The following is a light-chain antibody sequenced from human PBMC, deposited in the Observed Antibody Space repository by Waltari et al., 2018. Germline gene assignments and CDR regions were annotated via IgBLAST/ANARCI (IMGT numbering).Light chain of an antibody. J-gene: IGKJ3*01. CDR3: QQSYSTPVFT. CDR2: TAS. CDR1: ENIRRY. Sequence: DIQMTQSPASLSASVGERVTLTGRASENIRRYLNWYQQKPGKAPKLLIQTASNLQSGVPSRFSGSGSGTDFTLTISSLHPDDFATYFCQQSYSTPVFTFGPGTKVDVK. V-gene: IGKV1-39*01.